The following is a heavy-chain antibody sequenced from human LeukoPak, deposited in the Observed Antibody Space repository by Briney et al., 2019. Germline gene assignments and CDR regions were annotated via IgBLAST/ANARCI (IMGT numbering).Heavy chain of an antibody. CDR3: ARGAGGYYFDY. CDR2: ISSSSSYI. D-gene: IGHD3-10*01. Sequence: SYSMTWVRQAPGKGLEWVSSISSSSSYIYYADSVKGRFTISTDNSKNTLSLQMNSLRAEDTAMYYCARGAGGYYFDYWGQGTLVTVSS. J-gene: IGHJ4*02. V-gene: IGHV3-21*01. CDR1: SYS.